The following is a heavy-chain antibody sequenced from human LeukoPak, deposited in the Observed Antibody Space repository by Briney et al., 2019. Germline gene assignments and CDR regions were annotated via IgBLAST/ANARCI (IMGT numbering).Heavy chain of an antibody. CDR2: IYSGGNT. V-gene: IGHV3-53*01. CDR1: GFTFDDYG. D-gene: IGHD2-15*01. CDR3: ARRAGEYSHPYDY. J-gene: IGHJ4*02. Sequence: GGSLRLSCAASGFTFDDYGMSWVRQAPGKGLEWVSFIYSGGNTHYSDSVKGRFTISRDNSKNTLYLQMNSLRAEDTAIYYCARRAGEYSHPYDYWGQGTLVTVSS.